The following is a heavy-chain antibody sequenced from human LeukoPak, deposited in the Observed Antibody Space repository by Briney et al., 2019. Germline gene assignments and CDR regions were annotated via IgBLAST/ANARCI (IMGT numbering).Heavy chain of an antibody. D-gene: IGHD3-22*01. CDR1: GGTFSSYA. CDR3: ASGYDSSGYYVSGY. V-gene: IGHV1-69*13. J-gene: IGHJ4*02. Sequence: VASVKVSCKASGGTFSSYAISWVRQAPGQGLEWMGGIIPIFGTANYAQKFQGRVTITADESTSTAYMELSSLRSEDTAVYYCASGYDSSGYYVSGYWGQGTLVTVSS. CDR2: IIPIFGTA.